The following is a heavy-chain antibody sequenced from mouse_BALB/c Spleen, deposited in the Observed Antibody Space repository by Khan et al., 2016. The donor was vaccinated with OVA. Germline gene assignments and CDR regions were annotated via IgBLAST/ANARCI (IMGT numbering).Heavy chain of an antibody. Sequence: QVQLQQSGAELARPGASVKMSCKASGYTFTSYTIHWVKQRPGQGLEWIGYINPTNIYTNYNQKFRDKATLTADKSSRPAYMQLSSLTSEDSAVYYCSRGGPYHGNYGAWCAYWGQGTLVTVSA. CDR1: GYTFTSYT. J-gene: IGHJ3*01. CDR3: SRGGPYHGNYGAWCAY. D-gene: IGHD2-10*01. CDR2: INPTNIYT. V-gene: IGHV1-4*01.